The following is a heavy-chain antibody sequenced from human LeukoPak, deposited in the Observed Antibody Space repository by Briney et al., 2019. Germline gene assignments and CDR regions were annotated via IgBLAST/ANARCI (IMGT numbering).Heavy chain of an antibody. CDR1: GGSISSGSYY. D-gene: IGHD3-9*01. Sequence: PSETLSLTCTVSGGSISSGSYYWSWIRQPAGKGLEWIGRIYTSGSTNYNPSLKSRVTLSIDTAKNQFSLKLTSVTAADTAMYYCARGLGGASYYMDVWGKGTTVTISS. J-gene: IGHJ6*03. CDR3: ARGLGGASYYMDV. V-gene: IGHV4-61*02. CDR2: IYTSGST.